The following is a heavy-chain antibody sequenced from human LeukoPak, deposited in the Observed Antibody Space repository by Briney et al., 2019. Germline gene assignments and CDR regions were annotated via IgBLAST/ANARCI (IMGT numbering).Heavy chain of an antibody. J-gene: IGHJ4*02. CDR2: IYPNNGAT. CDR1: GYTFSGTGWY. V-gene: IGHV1-2*02. D-gene: IGHD3-10*01. CDR3: ARDGPAQMVDFDY. Sequence: ASVKVSCKASGYTFSGTGWYLYWLRQAPGQGLESMGWIYPNNGATGYAQKFQGRVAMTRDTSISTAYMELSRLRPDDTAVYYWARDGPAQMVDFDYWGQGTLVTVSS.